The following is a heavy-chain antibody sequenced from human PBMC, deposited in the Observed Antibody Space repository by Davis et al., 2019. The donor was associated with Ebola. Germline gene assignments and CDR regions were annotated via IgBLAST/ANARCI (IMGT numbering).Heavy chain of an antibody. D-gene: IGHD4-17*01. Sequence: GESLNISCAASGFIFSSYAMSWVRQAPGKGLEWVSSISVRSITYHADSVKGRFTIPRDNSKNTLYLQMNSLRAEDTAVYYCAKVHPPTTVTTGWFDPWGQGTLVTVSS. CDR1: GFIFSSYA. CDR3: AKVHPPTTVTTGWFDP. CDR2: ISVRSIT. V-gene: IGHV3-23*01. J-gene: IGHJ5*02.